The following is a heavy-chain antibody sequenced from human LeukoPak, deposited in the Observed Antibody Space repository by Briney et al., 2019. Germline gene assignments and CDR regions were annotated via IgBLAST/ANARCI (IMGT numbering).Heavy chain of an antibody. V-gene: IGHV1-46*01. CDR3: ARGGYYYDSSGYYFGFDY. D-gene: IGHD3-22*01. Sequence: ASVKVSCKAPGYTFTSYYMHWVRQAPGQGLEWMGIINPSGGSTSYAQKFQGRVTMTRDTSTSTVYMELSSLRSEDTAVYYCARGGYYYDSSGYYFGFDYWGQGTLVTVSS. J-gene: IGHJ4*02. CDR2: INPSGGST. CDR1: GYTFTSYY.